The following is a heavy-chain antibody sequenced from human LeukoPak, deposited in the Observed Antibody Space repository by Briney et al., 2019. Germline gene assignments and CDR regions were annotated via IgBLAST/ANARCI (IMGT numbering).Heavy chain of an antibody. D-gene: IGHD3-22*01. J-gene: IGHJ4*02. CDR1: GFTFSSYS. CDR3: ARGDDYYDSSGLIDY. V-gene: IGHV3-21*01. CDR2: ISSSSSYI. Sequence: PGRSLRLSCAASGFTFSSYSMNWVRQAPGKGLEWVSSISSSSSYIYYADSVKGRFTISRDNAKNSLYLQMNSLRAEDTAVYYCARGDDYYDSSGLIDYWGQGTLVTVSS.